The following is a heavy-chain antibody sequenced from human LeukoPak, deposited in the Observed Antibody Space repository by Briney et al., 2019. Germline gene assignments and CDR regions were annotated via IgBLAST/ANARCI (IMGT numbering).Heavy chain of an antibody. J-gene: IGHJ5*02. V-gene: IGHV4-59*01. Sequence: PSETLSLTCTVSGGSISGYFLTWIRQPPGKGLEWFGYIYYTGNTNYNPSLKSRVTISIDTSKNQFSLNVNSVTAADTAVYYCVRSKSGAYGWFDPWGQGTLVTVFS. CDR3: VRSKSGAYGWFDP. CDR2: IYYTGNT. CDR1: GGSISGYF. D-gene: IGHD2-15*01.